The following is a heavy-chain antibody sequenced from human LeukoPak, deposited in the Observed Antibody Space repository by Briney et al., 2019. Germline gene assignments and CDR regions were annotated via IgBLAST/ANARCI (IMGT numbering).Heavy chain of an antibody. CDR3: ASQVVDHAFDI. J-gene: IGHJ3*02. CDR1: GGSISSSSYY. Sequence: SETLSLTCTVSGGSISSSSYYWGWIRQPPGKGLEWIGSIYYSGSTYYNPSLKSRVTISVDTSKNQFSLKLSSVTAADTAVYYCASQVVDHAFDIWGQGTMVTVSS. CDR2: IYYSGST. D-gene: IGHD3-22*01. V-gene: IGHV4-39*07.